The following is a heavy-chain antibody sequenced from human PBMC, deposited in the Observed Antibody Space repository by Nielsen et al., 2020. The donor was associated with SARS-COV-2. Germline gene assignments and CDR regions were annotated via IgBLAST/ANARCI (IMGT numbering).Heavy chain of an antibody. CDR3: ARELGLEMATGPRVDY. CDR2: IWYDGSNK. CDR1: GFTFSSYC. V-gene: IGHV3-33*01. Sequence: AGSLTLSCPASGFTFSSYCMLWVRQAPGKGLEWVAVIWYDGSNKYYADSVKCRFTISRENSKNTLYLQMNSLSAEDTAVYYCARELGLEMATGPRVDYWGQGTLVTVSS. D-gene: IGHD5-24*01. J-gene: IGHJ4*02.